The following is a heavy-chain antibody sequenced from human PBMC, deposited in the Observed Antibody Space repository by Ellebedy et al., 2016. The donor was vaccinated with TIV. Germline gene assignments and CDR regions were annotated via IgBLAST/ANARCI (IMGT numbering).Heavy chain of an antibody. J-gene: IGHJ6*03. CDR1: GFSFSDFH. CDR2: IWSDGSAR. Sequence: PGGSLRLSCAASGFSFSDFHMHWVRQAPGGGLQWVALIWSDGSARYFADSVRGRFTVSRDNYKNVFYLQMNSLRADDTAKYFSAREVLGGRGDMDFWGKGTTVIVSS. D-gene: IGHD3-16*01. CDR3: AREVLGGRGDMDF. V-gene: IGHV3-33*01.